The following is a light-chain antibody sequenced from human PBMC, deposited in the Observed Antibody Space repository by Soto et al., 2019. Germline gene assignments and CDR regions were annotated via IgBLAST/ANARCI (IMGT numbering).Light chain of an antibody. Sequence: DIQMTQSPSSVSASLGDRVTITCRASQGISTYLAWYQQKPGRAPNLLIYAASSLQRGVPSRFSGSGSGTDFTLTISSLQPEDFATYYCQQADSFPPTFGQGTKVDIK. CDR3: QQADSFPPT. CDR1: QGISTY. CDR2: AAS. V-gene: IGKV1-12*01. J-gene: IGKJ1*01.